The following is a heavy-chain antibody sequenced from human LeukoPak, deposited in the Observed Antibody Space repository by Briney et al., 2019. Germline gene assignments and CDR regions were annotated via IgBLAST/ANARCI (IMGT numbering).Heavy chain of an antibody. D-gene: IGHD1-26*01. V-gene: IGHV3-48*04. CDR3: ARALAPEVGSTPDY. J-gene: IGHJ4*02. CDR1: EFTFSDYS. Sequence: GGSLRLSCAASEFTFSDYSMDWVRQAPGKGLEWVSYIGSSSSSIYYAVSVRGRFTISRDNAKNSLYLQMNSLRAEDTAVYYCARALAPEVGSTPDYWGQGTLVTVSS. CDR2: IGSSSSSI.